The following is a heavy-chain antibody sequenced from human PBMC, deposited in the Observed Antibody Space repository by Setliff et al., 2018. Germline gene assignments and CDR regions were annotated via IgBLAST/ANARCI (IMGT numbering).Heavy chain of an antibody. V-gene: IGHV1-18*01. CDR1: GYIFNTFG. D-gene: IGHD2-2*01. J-gene: IGHJ3*02. Sequence: VASVKVSCKASGYIFNTFGISWVRRAPGQGLEWIGWISPYNGDTKYAQKLQDRVTMTIDTSTSTAYVEVRSLRSDDTAVYYCARGEVSVVIVAAASVFDIWGQGTMVTVSS. CDR3: ARGEVSVVIVAAASVFDI. CDR2: ISPYNGDT.